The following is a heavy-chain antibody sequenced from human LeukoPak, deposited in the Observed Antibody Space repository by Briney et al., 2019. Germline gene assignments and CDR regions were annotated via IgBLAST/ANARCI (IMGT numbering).Heavy chain of an antibody. V-gene: IGHV3-30*02. J-gene: IGHJ4*02. Sequence: PGGSLRLSCAASGFSFSRYDIHWVRQAPGKGLEWVAFIRYDGSNKNYADSVKGRFTISRDNFMSTVYLQMNSLRAEDTAVYYCAKDHQTITIFGVVNTPRANFDYWGQGALVTVSS. CDR2: IRYDGSNK. CDR3: AKDHQTITIFGVVNTPRANFDY. D-gene: IGHD3-3*01. CDR1: GFSFSRYD.